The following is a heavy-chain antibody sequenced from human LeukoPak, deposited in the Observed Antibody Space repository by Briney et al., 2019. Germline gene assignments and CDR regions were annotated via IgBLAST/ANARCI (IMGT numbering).Heavy chain of an antibody. D-gene: IGHD1-26*01. V-gene: IGHV3-48*01. J-gene: IGHJ4*02. CDR1: GFTFSSYA. CDR2: ISSSSSTI. Sequence: GGSLRLSCAASGFTFSSYAMSWVRQAPGKGLEWVSYISSSSSTIYYADSVKGRFTISRDNAKNSLYLQMNSLRAEDTAVYYCARDWYSGSFGPLYPRDYWGQGTLVTVSS. CDR3: ARDWYSGSFGPLYPRDY.